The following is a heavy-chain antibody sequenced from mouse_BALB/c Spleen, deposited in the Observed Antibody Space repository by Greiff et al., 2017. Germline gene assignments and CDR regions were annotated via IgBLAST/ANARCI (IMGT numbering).Heavy chain of an antibody. D-gene: IGHD2-1*01. CDR2: IYPGGGYT. CDR1: GYTFTNYW. Sequence: VKLMESGAELVRPGTSVKISCKASGYTFTNYWLGWVKQRPGHGLEWIGDIYPGGGYTNYNEKFKGKATLTADTSSSTAYMQLSSLTSEDSAVYFCARYGNYYFDYWGQGTTLTVSS. J-gene: IGHJ2*01. V-gene: IGHV1-63*02. CDR3: ARYGNYYFDY.